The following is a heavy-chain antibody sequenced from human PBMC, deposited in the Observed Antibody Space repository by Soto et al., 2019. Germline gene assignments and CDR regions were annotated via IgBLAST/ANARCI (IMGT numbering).Heavy chain of an antibody. J-gene: IGHJ6*03. CDR1: GFTFDNYA. Sequence: EVQLLESGGGLVQPGGSLRLSCFASGFTFDNYAMSWVRQAPGKGLEWVSTIRGSGDVTYSADSVKGRFTVSRDNSQYTLYLPMNSLRAEDTAVYYCVKGTAPTHYFYLGVWGKGTTVTVS. CDR3: VKGTAPTHYFYLGV. D-gene: IGHD1-1*01. V-gene: IGHV3-23*01. CDR2: IRGSGDVT.